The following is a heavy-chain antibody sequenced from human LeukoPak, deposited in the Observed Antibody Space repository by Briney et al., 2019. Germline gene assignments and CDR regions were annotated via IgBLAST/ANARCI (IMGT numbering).Heavy chain of an antibody. CDR2: IKNDGSST. D-gene: IGHD2-21*01. Sequence: QPGGSLRLSCAASGFTFSRYWMHWVRHAPGKGLVWVSRIKNDGSSTSYADSVKGRFTISRDNAKNTLYLQMNSLRAEDTAVYYCVREYPNCGGDCLFVRGQGTMVTVSP. V-gene: IGHV3-74*01. CDR1: GFTFSRYW. J-gene: IGHJ3*01. CDR3: VREYPNCGGDCLFV.